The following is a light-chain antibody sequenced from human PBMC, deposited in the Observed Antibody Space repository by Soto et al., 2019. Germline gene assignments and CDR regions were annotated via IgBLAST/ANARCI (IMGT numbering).Light chain of an antibody. J-gene: IGKJ1*01. V-gene: IGKV1-39*01. CDR2: AAS. CDR1: QSISSY. Sequence: DIQMTQSPSSLSASVGDRVTITCRASQSISSYLNWYQQKPGKAPKLLIYAASSLQSGVPSRFSGSVSGTDFTLTISSLQPEDFATYYCQQSYSTPRTFGQGPRWIS. CDR3: QQSYSTPRT.